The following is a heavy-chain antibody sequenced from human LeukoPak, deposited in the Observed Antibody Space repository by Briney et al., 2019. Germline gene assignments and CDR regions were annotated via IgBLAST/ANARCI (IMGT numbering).Heavy chain of an antibody. CDR3: AKIEVPAAIGY. V-gene: IGHV3-21*04. CDR1: GFIFSSYS. CDR2: ISSSSNYI. D-gene: IGHD2-2*01. J-gene: IGHJ4*02. Sequence: PGGSLRLSCAASGFIFSSYSMNWVRQAPGKGLEWVSSISSSSNYIYYADSVKGRFTISRDKAKNSLFLQMNSLRAEDTAVYYCAKIEVPAAIGYWGQGTLVTVSS.